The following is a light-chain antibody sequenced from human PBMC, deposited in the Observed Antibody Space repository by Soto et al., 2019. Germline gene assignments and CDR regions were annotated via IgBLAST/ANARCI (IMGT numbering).Light chain of an antibody. V-gene: IGKV1-5*01. CDR2: DAS. CDR1: QSISSW. CDR3: QQYDTFPRT. Sequence: DIQMTQSPSTLSASVVDRVTITCLASQSISSWLAWYQQKPGKAPKFLIYDASTLETGVPSRFSGSGSGTEFTLTISSLQPDDFATFYCQQYDTFPRTFGQGTKVDIK. J-gene: IGKJ1*01.